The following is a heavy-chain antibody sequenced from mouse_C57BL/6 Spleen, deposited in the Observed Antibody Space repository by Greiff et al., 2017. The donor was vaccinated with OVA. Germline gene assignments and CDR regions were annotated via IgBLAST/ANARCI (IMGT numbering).Heavy chain of an antibody. CDR1: GFTFSSYA. J-gene: IGHJ3*01. CDR2: ISSGGDYI. V-gene: IGHV5-9-1*02. D-gene: IGHD1-1*01. Sequence: EVQGVESGEGLVKPGGSLKLSCAASGFTFSSYAMSWVRQTPEKRLEWVAYISSGGDYIYYADTVKGRFTISRDNARNTLYLQMSSLKSEDTAMYYCTRVGDGWFAYWGQGTLVTVSA. CDR3: TRVGDGWFAY.